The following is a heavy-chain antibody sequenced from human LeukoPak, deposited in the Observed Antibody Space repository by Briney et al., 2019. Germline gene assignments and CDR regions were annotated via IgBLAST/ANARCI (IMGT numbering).Heavy chain of an antibody. CDR2: IKSKPDGGTT. V-gene: IGHV3-15*01. CDR3: AKDDAWLQYGN. CDR1: GFTFSNAW. D-gene: IGHD5-24*01. J-gene: IGHJ4*02. Sequence: GGSLRLSCAASGFTFSNAWMSWVRQAPGKGLEWVGRIKSKPDGGTTDYAAPVKGRFTISRDNSKGTVYLQMNSLRPEDTAVYYCAKDDAWLQYGNWGRGTLVTVSS.